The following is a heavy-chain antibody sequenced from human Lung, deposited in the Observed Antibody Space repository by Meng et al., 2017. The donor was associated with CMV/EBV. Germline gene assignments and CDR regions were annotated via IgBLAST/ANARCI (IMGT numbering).Heavy chain of an antibody. V-gene: IGHV4-39*01. CDR3: ARRRGGSGRDC. D-gene: IGHD3-10*01. Sequence: QPQLRVSGPGPVKPSETLSLTCTVSGGSFSSKGYYWDWVRQPPGKGLGWIGAIYPSGSTSYNPSLQSRVTMFVDTSKNQFSLMLTSVTATDTAVYYCARRRGGSGRDCWGQGTLVTVSS. CDR1: GGSFSSKGYY. CDR2: IYPSGST. J-gene: IGHJ4*02.